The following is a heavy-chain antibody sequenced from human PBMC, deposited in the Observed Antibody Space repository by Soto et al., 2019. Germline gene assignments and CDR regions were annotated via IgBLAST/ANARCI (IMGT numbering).Heavy chain of an antibody. V-gene: IGHV3-48*02. CDR1: GFTFSSYS. J-gene: IGHJ4*02. CDR2: ISSSSSTI. CDR3: ARDQGRLGEVPRPYFDY. Sequence: EVQLVESGGGLVQPGGSLRLSCAASGFTFSSYSMNWVRQAPGKGLEWVSYISSSSSTIYYADSVKGRFTISRDNAKNSLYLQMNSLRDEATAVYYCARDQGRLGEVPRPYFDYWGQGTLVTVSS. D-gene: IGHD3-16*01.